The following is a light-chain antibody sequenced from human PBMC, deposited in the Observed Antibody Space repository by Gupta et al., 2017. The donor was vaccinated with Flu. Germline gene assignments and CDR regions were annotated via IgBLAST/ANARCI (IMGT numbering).Light chain of an antibody. V-gene: IGLV3-25*02. CDR2: KDR. CDR1: SLRNQY. CDR3: QSGDSSGIHYV. Sequence: SYELTQPPPVSVSPGQTARITCSGYSLRNQYVHWYQQRPGQAPVLVIYKDRERPSGIPERFSASRSGTTVTLTISGVQAEDEADYYCQSGDSSGIHYVFGSGTRVTVL. J-gene: IGLJ1*01.